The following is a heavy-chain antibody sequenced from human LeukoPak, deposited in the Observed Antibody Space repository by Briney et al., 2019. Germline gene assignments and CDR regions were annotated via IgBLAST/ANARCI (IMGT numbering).Heavy chain of an antibody. J-gene: IGHJ4*02. CDR2: IYYSGST. CDR1: GGSISSYY. D-gene: IGHD2-2*01. CDR3: ARGSVVVAAPTTYDY. V-gene: IGHV4-59*01. Sequence: SETLSLTCTVSGGSISSYYWSWIRQPPGKGLEWIGYIYYSGSTNYNPSLKSRVTISVGTSKNQFSLKLSSVTAADTAVYYCARGSVVVAAPTTYDYWGQGTLVTVSS.